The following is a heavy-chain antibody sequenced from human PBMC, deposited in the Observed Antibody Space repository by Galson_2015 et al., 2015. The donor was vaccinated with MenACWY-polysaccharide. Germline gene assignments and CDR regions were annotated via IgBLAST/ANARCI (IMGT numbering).Heavy chain of an antibody. V-gene: IGHV1-18*04. CDR2: VSNYNGDT. J-gene: IGHJ4*02. CDR3: TIVSFFYGLYFDF. D-gene: IGHD2/OR15-2a*01. Sequence: SVKVSCKASSYTFTHYAVTWVRQTPGQGLEWMGWVSNYNGDTKYAQKFQGRVDMTTDTFTSTGYMELRSLRSDDTAVYYCTIVSFFYGLYFDFWGQRTLFTVSS. CDR1: SYTFTHYA.